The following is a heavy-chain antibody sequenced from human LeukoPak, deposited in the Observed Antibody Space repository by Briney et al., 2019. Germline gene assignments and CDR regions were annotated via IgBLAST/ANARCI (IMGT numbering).Heavy chain of an antibody. V-gene: IGHV4-34*01. CDR1: GGSFSGYY. D-gene: IGHD5-24*01. Sequence: SETLSLTCAVYGGSFSGYYWTWIRQPPGRGLEWIGEINHSGSTNYNPSLKSRVTMSVDTSKSQFSLKLNSVTAADTAMYYCARGRDPYWGQGTLVTVSS. J-gene: IGHJ4*02. CDR2: INHSGST. CDR3: ARGRDPY.